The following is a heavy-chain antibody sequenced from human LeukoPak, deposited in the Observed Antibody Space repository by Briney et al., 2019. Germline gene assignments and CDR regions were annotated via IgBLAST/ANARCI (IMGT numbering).Heavy chain of an antibody. J-gene: IGHJ6*02. CDR2: IYYSGST. D-gene: IGHD1-26*01. V-gene: IGHV4-61*01. Sequence: RSSETLSLTCTVSGGSVSSGSYYWSWIRQPPGKGLEWIGYIYYSGSTNYNPSLKSRVTISVDTSKNQFSLKLSSVTAADTAVYYCARDLVGASDPFYYYGMDVWGQGTTVTVSS. CDR3: ARDLVGASDPFYYYGMDV. CDR1: GGSVSSGSYY.